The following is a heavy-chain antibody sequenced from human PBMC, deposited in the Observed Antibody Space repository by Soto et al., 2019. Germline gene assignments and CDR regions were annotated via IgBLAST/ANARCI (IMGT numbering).Heavy chain of an antibody. J-gene: IGHJ5*01. D-gene: IGHD1-1*01. CDR3: ARSAGTLYFFDS. Sequence: LGESLKISCKGSGYSFSSFWIGWVRQKPGKGLELMGIIYPGDSDTRYSPSFQGQVTISADKSISTAYLQWGSLEASDTAIYYCARSAGTLYFFDSWGQGTLVTVSS. V-gene: IGHV5-51*01. CDR2: IYPGDSDT. CDR1: GYSFSSFW.